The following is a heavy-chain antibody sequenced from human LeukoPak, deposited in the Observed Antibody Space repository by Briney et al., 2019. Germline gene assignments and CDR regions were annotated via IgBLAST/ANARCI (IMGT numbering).Heavy chain of an antibody. J-gene: IGHJ4*02. Sequence: PWGPLRLPCAAPGFTVSSNSMSWVRKPPGKGLKWVSVIYSGGSTYSTDSVKGPFTISRDNSKNTLYLQMNSLRAEATAVYYFAREGGSCSGIDYWGQGTLVTVSS. CDR1: GFTVSSNS. CDR2: IYSGGST. CDR3: AREGGSCSGIDY. D-gene: IGHD6-25*01. V-gene: IGHV3-53*01.